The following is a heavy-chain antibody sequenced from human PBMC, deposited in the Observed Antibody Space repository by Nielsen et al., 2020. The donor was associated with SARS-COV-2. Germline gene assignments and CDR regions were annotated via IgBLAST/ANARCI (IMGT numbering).Heavy chain of an antibody. Sequence: GESLKISCAASGFTFSSYSMNWVRQAPGKGLEWVSSISSSSSYIYYADSVKGRFTISRDNAKNSLYLQMNSLRAEDTAVYYCARDDYGDHERCWDYWGQGTLVTVSS. D-gene: IGHD4-17*01. V-gene: IGHV3-21*01. CDR3: ARDDYGDHERCWDY. CDR2: ISSSSSYI. J-gene: IGHJ4*02. CDR1: GFTFSSYS.